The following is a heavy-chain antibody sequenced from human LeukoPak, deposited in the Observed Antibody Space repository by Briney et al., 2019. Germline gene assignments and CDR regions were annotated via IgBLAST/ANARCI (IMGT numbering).Heavy chain of an antibody. D-gene: IGHD3-16*01. Sequence: ASVKVSCKASGGTFSSYAISWVRQAPGQGLEWMGRIIPILGIANYAQKFQGRVTITADKSTSTAYMELSSLRSEDTAVYYCARGRSYDYVWGSSPFDYWGQGTLVTVSS. CDR1: GGTFSSYA. J-gene: IGHJ4*02. CDR3: ARGRSYDYVWGSSPFDY. CDR2: IIPILGIA. V-gene: IGHV1-69*04.